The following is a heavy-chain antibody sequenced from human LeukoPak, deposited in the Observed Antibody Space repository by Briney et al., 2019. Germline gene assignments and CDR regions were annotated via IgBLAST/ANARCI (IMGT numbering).Heavy chain of an antibody. J-gene: IGHJ3*02. CDR3: ARELWRYAFDI. D-gene: IGHD2-21*01. Sequence: SETLSLICTVSGGSISSGGYYWTWIRQHPGKGLEWIGYIYYSGSTYYNPSLKSRVTISVDTSKNQFSLKLSSVTAADTAVYYCARELWRYAFDIWGQGTMVTVSS. V-gene: IGHV4-31*03. CDR2: IYYSGST. CDR1: GGSISSGGYY.